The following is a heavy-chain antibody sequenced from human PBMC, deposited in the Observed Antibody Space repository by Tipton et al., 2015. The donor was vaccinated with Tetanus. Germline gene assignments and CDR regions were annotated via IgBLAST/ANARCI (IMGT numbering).Heavy chain of an antibody. CDR2: IYYSGST. J-gene: IGHJ6*02. CDR1: GGSITSNY. D-gene: IGHD4-17*01. V-gene: IGHV4-59*01. CDR3: ARDRGLTTSGGIGMDV. Sequence: TLSLTCTVSGGSITSNYWSWIRQSPGKGLEWIGYIYYSGSTNYNPSLKSRVTISVDTSKNQFSLKLTSVTAADTAVYYCARDRGLTTSGGIGMDVWGQGTTVTVSS.